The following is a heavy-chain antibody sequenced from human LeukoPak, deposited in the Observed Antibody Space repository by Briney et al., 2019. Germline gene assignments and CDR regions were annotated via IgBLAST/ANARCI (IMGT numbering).Heavy chain of an antibody. CDR2: IYYSGST. D-gene: IGHD2-2*01. CDR1: GGSISSSSYY. Sequence: PSETLSLTCTVSGGSISSSSYYWGWIRQPPGKGLEWIGSIYYSGSTYYNPSLKSRVTISVDTSKNQFSLKLSSVTAADTAVYYCARFDCSSTGCVDYWGQGTLVTVSS. V-gene: IGHV4-39*01. J-gene: IGHJ4*02. CDR3: ARFDCSSTGCVDY.